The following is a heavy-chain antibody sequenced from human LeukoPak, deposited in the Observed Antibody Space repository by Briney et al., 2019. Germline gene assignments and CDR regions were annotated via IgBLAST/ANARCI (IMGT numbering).Heavy chain of an antibody. CDR3: AKARGYSDF. D-gene: IGHD5-12*01. CDR1: GFTFDDYA. Sequence: PGGSLRLSCAASGFTFDDYAMHWVRQAPGKGLEWVCLISGDGGDTFYADSVKGRFTITRDNSKKSLYLQMNSLRTEGTAFYYCAKARGYSDFWGQGTLVTVSS. CDR2: ISGDGGDT. J-gene: IGHJ4*02. V-gene: IGHV3-43*02.